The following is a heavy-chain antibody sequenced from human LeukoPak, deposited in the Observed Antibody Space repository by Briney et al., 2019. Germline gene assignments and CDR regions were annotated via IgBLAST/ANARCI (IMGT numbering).Heavy chain of an antibody. CDR2: INPNSGGT. Sequence: ASVKVSCKASGYTFTGYYMHWVRQAPGQGLEWMGRINPNSGGTNYAQKFQGRVTMTRDTSISTAYMELSRLRSDDTAVYYCARPTRVGPGSNWFDPWGQEPWSPSPQ. D-gene: IGHD3-10*01. CDR1: GYTFTGYY. CDR3: ARPTRVGPGSNWFDP. J-gene: IGHJ5*02. V-gene: IGHV1-2*06.